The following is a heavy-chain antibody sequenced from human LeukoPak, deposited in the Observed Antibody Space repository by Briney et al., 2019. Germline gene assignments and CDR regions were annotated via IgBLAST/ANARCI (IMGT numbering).Heavy chain of an antibody. V-gene: IGHV6-1*01. CDR1: GDSVSSNSAA. D-gene: IGHD1-14*01. Sequence: SRTLSLTCAISGDSVSSNSAAWSWNRQSPSRGLEWLGTTYYRSKWYNDYAVSVKSRITINPDTSKNQFSLQLNSVTPEDTAVYYCARDPRTPAFDFWGQGTLVTVSS. J-gene: IGHJ4*02. CDR2: TYYRSKWYN. CDR3: ARDPRTPAFDF.